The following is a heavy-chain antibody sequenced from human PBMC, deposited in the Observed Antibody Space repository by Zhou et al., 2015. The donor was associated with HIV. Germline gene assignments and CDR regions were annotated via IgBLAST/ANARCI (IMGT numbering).Heavy chain of an antibody. D-gene: IGHD3-22*01. CDR2: IIPLFGKP. J-gene: IGHJ4*02. V-gene: IGHV1-69*01. CDR1: GGTFNTYE. CDR3: ARDVPSYYLDSSGLQTMAVQ. Sequence: QVQLVQSRTEVKKPGSSVKVSCKASGGTFNTYEVSWVRQAPGQGLVWMGGIIPLFGKPNYAQKFLGRVTITADQITKTAYMELSSLRSEDTAVYYCARDVPSYYLDSSGLQTMAVQWGQGTLVTVSS.